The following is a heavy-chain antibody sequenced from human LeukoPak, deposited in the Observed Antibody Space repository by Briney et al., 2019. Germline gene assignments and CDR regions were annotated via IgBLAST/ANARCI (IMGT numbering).Heavy chain of an antibody. V-gene: IGHV3-74*01. CDR1: GFTFSSYW. CDR3: AREEITIFGVVTDYYGMDV. J-gene: IGHJ6*02. Sequence: GGSLRLSCAASGFTFSSYWMPWVRQAPGKGLVWVSRINSDGSSTSYADSVKGRFTISRDNAKNTLYLQMNSLRAEDTAVYYCAREEITIFGVVTDYYGMDVWGQGTTVTVSS. CDR2: INSDGSST. D-gene: IGHD3-3*01.